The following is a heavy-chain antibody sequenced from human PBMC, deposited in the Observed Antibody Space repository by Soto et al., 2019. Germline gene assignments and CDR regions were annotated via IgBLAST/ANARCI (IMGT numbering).Heavy chain of an antibody. CDR3: ARDRYSSSWYGPSFDY. D-gene: IGHD6-13*01. J-gene: IGHJ4*02. CDR1: GFTFSSYS. Sequence: GGSLRLSCAASGFTFSSYSMNWVRQAPGKGLEWVSYISSSSSTIYYADSVKGRFTISRDNAKNSLYLQMNSLRAEDTAVYYCARDRYSSSWYGPSFDYWGQGTLVTVSS. V-gene: IGHV3-48*01. CDR2: ISSSSSTI.